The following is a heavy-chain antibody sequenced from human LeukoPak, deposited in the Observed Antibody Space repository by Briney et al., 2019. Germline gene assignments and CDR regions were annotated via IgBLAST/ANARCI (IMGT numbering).Heavy chain of an antibody. CDR1: GFTFSSHW. CDR3: ARGGLFKYFFDY. Sequence: GGSLRLSCAASGFTFSSHWMHWVRQTPGKGLVWVSRINTDESMINHADSVKGRFTISRDNAKNMLYLQMNSLRAEDTAVYYCARGGLFKYFFDYWGQGTPVTVSS. J-gene: IGHJ4*02. V-gene: IGHV3-74*01. D-gene: IGHD2-15*01. CDR2: INTDESMI.